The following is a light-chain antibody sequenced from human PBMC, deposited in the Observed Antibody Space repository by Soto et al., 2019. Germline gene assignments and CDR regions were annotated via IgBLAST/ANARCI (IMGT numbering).Light chain of an antibody. CDR1: SNDVGGYNF. V-gene: IGLV2-14*01. J-gene: IGLJ2*01. Sequence: QSALTQPASVSGSPGQSITISCTGSSNDVGGYNFVSWYQQHPGKAPKLLIYEVTNRPSGISDRFSGSRSGNTASLTISGLQPEDEADYYCDSYTSTDSLIFGGGTKLTVL. CDR3: DSYTSTDSLI. CDR2: EVT.